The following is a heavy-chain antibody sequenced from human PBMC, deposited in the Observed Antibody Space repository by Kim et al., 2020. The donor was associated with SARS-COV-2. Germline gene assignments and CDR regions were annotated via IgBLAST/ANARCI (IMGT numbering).Heavy chain of an antibody. D-gene: IGHD6-19*01. CDR3: ARGRQWLTRGSSYNGLDV. V-gene: IGHV3-48*03. CDR2: ITSSGSTI. Sequence: GGSLRLSCAASGFTFSNYEMNWVRQAPGKGLEWVSYITSSGSTIDYADSVKGRFTISRDNAKNSMSLQMSSLRAEDTAVYYCARGRQWLTRGSSYNGLDVWGQGTTVTVSS. CDR1: GFTFSNYE. J-gene: IGHJ6*02.